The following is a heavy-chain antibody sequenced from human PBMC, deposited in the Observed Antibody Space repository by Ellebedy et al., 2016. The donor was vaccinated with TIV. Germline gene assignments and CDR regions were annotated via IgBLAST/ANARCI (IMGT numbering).Heavy chain of an antibody. Sequence: SETLSLXCTVSGGSISSYYWSWIRQPPGKGLEWIGYIYYSGSTNYNPSLKSRVTISVDTSKNQFSLKLSSVTAADTAVYYCARGGYEDSSGYWPDEYFQHWGQGTLVTVSS. D-gene: IGHD3-22*01. CDR3: ARGGYEDSSGYWPDEYFQH. V-gene: IGHV4-59*01. J-gene: IGHJ1*01. CDR2: IYYSGST. CDR1: GGSISSYY.